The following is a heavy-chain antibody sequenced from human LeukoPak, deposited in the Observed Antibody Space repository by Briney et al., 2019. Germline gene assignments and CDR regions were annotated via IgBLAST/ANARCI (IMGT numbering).Heavy chain of an antibody. V-gene: IGHV4-38-2*02. D-gene: IGHD2-2*01. CDR1: GYSISSGYS. Sequence: PSETLSLTCAVSGYSISSGYSWGWVRQPPGKGLEWIGNIYHSGSSYYNPSLKSRVTMSVDMSKNQFSLKLSSVTAADTAVYYCVRDRCSATRCLYGPDYWGQGTLVTVPS. J-gene: IGHJ4*02. CDR2: IYHSGSS. CDR3: VRDRCSATRCLYGPDY.